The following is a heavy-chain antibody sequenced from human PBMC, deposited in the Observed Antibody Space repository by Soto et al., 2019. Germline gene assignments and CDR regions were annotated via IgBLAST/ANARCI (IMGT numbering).Heavy chain of an antibody. Sequence: GGSLRLSCAASGFTFSDSYMSWTRQAPGKGLEWVSYISPSGNSIYYADSVKDRFTISRDNAKNSLSLQMDSLRAEDTAVYYCVRSLPGGADCFDLWGQGTVVTVSS. V-gene: IGHV3-11*01. CDR1: GFTFSDSY. D-gene: IGHD2-21*01. J-gene: IGHJ3*01. CDR2: ISPSGNSI. CDR3: VRSLPGGADCFDL.